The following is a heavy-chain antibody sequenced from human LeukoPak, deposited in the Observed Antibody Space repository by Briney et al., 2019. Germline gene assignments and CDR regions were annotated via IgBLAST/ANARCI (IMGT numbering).Heavy chain of an antibody. D-gene: IGHD5-18*01. Sequence: SETLSLTGTVSGGSISTNYWSWLRQPAGKGLEWIGRIYTSGRINYNPSLKSRVTMSVDTSKNQFSLKLSSVTGADTAVYYCAREGYSYAINWFDPWGQGTLVTVSS. V-gene: IGHV4-4*07. CDR1: GGSISTNY. CDR2: IYTSGRI. CDR3: AREGYSYAINWFDP. J-gene: IGHJ5*02.